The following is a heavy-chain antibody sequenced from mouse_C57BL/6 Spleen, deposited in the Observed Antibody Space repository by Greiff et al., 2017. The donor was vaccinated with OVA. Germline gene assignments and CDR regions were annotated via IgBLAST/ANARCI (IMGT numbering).Heavy chain of an antibody. CDR1: GYTFTSYW. CDR3: ERWGITTYLDV. J-gene: IGHJ1*03. CDR2: IDPSDSYT. D-gene: IGHD2-4*01. Sequence: QVQLQQPGAELVMPGASVKLSCKASGYTFTSYWMHWVKQRPGHGLEWIGEIDPSDSYTNYNQKFKGKSTLTVDKSSSTAYMQLSSLTSEDSAVDYFERWGITTYLDVWGTGTTVTVAS. V-gene: IGHV1-69*01.